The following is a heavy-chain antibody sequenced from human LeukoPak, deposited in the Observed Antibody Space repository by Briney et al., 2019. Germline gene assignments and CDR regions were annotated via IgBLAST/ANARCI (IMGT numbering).Heavy chain of an antibody. CDR2: IKSDGSVT. Sequence: GGSLRLSCVASGFTFSSHWMHSVRPAPGKGLVWVSHIKSDGSVTNYADSVKGRFTISRDNAKNTLYLQMNSLRPEDTAVYYCARGTGAFDIWGQGTKVTVSS. J-gene: IGHJ3*02. CDR1: GFTFSSHW. V-gene: IGHV3-74*01. D-gene: IGHD1-1*01. CDR3: ARGTGAFDI.